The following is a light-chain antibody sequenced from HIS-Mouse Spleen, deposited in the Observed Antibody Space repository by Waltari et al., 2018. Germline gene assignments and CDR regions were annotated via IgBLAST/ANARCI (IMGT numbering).Light chain of an antibody. CDR3: QAWDSSHVV. CDR2: QDS. J-gene: IGLJ2*01. CDR1: KLGDKY. Sequence: SYELTQPPSVSVSPGQTASITCTGDKLGDKYASWYQQKQGQSPVLVIYQDSKRPSGIPERFSGSNSGNTATLTISGTQAMDEADYYCQAWDSSHVVFGGGTKLTVL. V-gene: IGLV3-1*01.